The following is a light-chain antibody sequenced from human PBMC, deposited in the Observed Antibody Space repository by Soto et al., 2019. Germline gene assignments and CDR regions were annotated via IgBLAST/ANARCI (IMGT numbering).Light chain of an antibody. CDR2: RAS. Sequence: DFQMTQSPSTLSASVGDRVTITCRAIQSISTWLAWYQQKPGKAPKLLIYRASSLERGVPARFSGSGSGTEFTLTISRLQPDDFATYYCQQYNSYSRTFGQGTKVEIK. CDR1: QSISTW. J-gene: IGKJ1*01. V-gene: IGKV1-5*03. CDR3: QQYNSYSRT.